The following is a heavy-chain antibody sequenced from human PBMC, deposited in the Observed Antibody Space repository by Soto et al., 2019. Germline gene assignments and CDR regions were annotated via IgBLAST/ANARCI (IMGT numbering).Heavy chain of an antibody. Sequence: QLQESAPGLVKPSETLSLTCTVSGGSIISSNFYWGWIRQPPGKGLEWIGSVEYGGSTYDNPSLKSRVTLSADTSKNQFSLKLTSVTAADTAIYYCARHVRGAVTMNWFDPWGHGTLVTVSS. V-gene: IGHV4-39*01. CDR2: VEYGGST. D-gene: IGHD3-10*02. J-gene: IGHJ5*02. CDR3: ARHVRGAVTMNWFDP. CDR1: GGSIISSNFY.